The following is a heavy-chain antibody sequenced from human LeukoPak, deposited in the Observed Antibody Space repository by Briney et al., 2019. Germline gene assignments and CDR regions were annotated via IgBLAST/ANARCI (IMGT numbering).Heavy chain of an antibody. D-gene: IGHD5-12*01. Sequence: GGSLRLSCAASGFNVSYYSMNWVRQAPGKGLEWVSHISFSNSTLYYADSVRGQFTISRDNAKNSLSLQMNSLRAEDTAVYYCAGGGATSFDYWGQGILVTVSS. CDR1: GFNVSYYS. CDR3: AGGGATSFDY. CDR2: ISFSNSTL. V-gene: IGHV3-48*04. J-gene: IGHJ4*02.